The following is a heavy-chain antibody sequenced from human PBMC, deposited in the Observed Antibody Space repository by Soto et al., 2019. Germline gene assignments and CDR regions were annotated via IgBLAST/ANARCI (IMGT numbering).Heavy chain of an antibody. CDR1: GGTFSSYA. D-gene: IGHD6-6*01. V-gene: IGHV1-69*13. Sequence: VASVKVSCKASGGTFSSYAISWVRQAPGQGLEWMGGIIPIFGTANYAQKFQGRVTITADESTSTAYMELSSLRSEDTAVYYCARGGSGIAARVDFQHWGQGTLVTVSS. CDR3: ARGGSGIAARVDFQH. CDR2: IIPIFGTA. J-gene: IGHJ1*01.